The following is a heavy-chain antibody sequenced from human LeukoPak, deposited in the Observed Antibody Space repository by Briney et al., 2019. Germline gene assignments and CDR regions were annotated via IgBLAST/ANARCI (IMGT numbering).Heavy chain of an antibody. CDR3: ARGRYADNH. D-gene: IGHD2-2*01. CDR2: ISSSGSTV. Sequence: GGSLRLSCAASGFTFTDYYMSWIRQAPGKGLEWVSYISSSGSTVYNGDSVKGRFTIFRDNAKNSLYLQMNSLKVEDTAVYYCARGRYADNHWGQGTLVTVSS. CDR1: GFTFTDYY. J-gene: IGHJ5*02. V-gene: IGHV3-11*01.